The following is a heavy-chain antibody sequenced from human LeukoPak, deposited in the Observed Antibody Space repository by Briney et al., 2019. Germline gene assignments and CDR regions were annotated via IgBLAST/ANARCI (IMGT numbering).Heavy chain of an antibody. CDR2: IAHHETNK. CDR1: GFTISRNA. Sequence: GGSLRLSCAASGFTISRNAIHWVRQRPPQGQELVSYIAHHETNKYYSDSVHGRFTISTYNSKRTLYLQMNSLRTDDTAVHYCSTEGAWSCTDWGQGTLVTVSS. CDR3: STEGAWSCTD. J-gene: IGHJ4*02. V-gene: IGHV3-30*02. D-gene: IGHD2-8*02.